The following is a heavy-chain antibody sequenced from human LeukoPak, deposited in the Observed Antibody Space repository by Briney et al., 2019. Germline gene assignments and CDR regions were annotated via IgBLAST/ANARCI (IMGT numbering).Heavy chain of an antibody. J-gene: IGHJ4*02. CDR1: GYTFTSYA. D-gene: IGHD6-13*01. CDR2: INAGNGNT. CDR3: ARDRPQPVSSSWYQASPFDY. Sequence: GASVKVSCKASGYTFTSYAMHWVRQAPGQRLEWMEWINAGNGNTKYSQKFQGRVTITRDTSASTAYMELSSLRSEDTAVYYCARDRPQPVSSSWYQASPFDYWGQGTLVTVSS. V-gene: IGHV1-3*01.